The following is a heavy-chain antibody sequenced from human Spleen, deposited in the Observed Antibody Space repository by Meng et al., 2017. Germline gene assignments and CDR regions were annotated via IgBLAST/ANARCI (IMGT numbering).Heavy chain of an antibody. Sequence: LKISCAASGFTFSDYYMSWIRQAPGKGLEWVSYISSSGSTIYYADSVKGRFTISRDNAKNSLYLQMNSLRAEDTAVYYCAKGRGTSCYSASDYWGQGTLVTVSS. V-gene: IGHV3-11*01. D-gene: IGHD2-15*01. CDR1: GFTFSDYY. J-gene: IGHJ4*02. CDR2: ISSSGSTI. CDR3: AKGRGTSCYSASDY.